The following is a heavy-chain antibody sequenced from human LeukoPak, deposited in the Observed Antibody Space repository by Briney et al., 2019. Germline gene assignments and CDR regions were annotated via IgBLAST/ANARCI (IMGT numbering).Heavy chain of an antibody. Sequence: GRSLRLSCAASGFTFSSYAMHWIRQAPGKGLEWVAVISYDGSNKYYADSVKGRFTISRDNSKNTLYLQMNSLRAEDTAVYYCARGTPSSSGWLYYGMDVWGQGTTVTVSS. V-gene: IGHV3-30-3*01. CDR1: GFTFSSYA. CDR2: ISYDGSNK. J-gene: IGHJ6*02. D-gene: IGHD6-19*01. CDR3: ARGTPSSSGWLYYGMDV.